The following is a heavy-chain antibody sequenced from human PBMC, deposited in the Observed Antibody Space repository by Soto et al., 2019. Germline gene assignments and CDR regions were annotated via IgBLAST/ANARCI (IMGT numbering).Heavy chain of an antibody. CDR2: IDDGGSS. V-gene: IGHV4-34*01. D-gene: IGHD2-21*02. CDR3: ARGVTPKVAQTNAPRKYYFDX. J-gene: IGHJ5*02. Sequence: ADTLSLTFAVYGGSFSGYYWTWIRQSPGKGLEWIVEIDDGGSSNCHRALKSLVTISVDTSKNQFSLKLSSVTAAHTAVYYCARGVTPKVAQTNAPRKYYFDXWGRRTLVTVS. CDR1: GGSFSGYY.